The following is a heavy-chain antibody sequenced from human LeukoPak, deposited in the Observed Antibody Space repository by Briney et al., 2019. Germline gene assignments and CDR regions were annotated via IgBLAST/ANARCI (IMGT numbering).Heavy chain of an antibody. D-gene: IGHD2-21*02. CDR1: GYTFTSYG. CDR3: ARESVPPYCGGDCCLDY. V-gene: IGHV1-69*05. J-gene: IGHJ4*02. Sequence: SVKVSCKASGYTFTSYGISWVRQAPGQGLEWMGRIIPIFGTANYAQKFQGRVTITTDESTSTAYMELSSLRSEDTAVYYCARESVPPYCGGDCCLDYWGQGTLVTVSS. CDR2: IIPIFGTA.